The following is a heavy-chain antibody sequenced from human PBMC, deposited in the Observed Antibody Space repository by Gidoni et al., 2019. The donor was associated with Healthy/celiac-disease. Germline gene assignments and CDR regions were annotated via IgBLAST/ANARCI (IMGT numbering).Heavy chain of an antibody. D-gene: IGHD2-2*01. CDR1: GFTFSGAA. J-gene: IGHJ6*02. Sequence: EVQLVESGGGLVQPGGSLKLSCAASGFTFSGAAMHGVGQASGKGLEWVGRIRSKANRYATAYAASVKGRFTISRDDSKNTAYLQMNSLKTEDTAVYYCTTLSRRDIVVVPAAPYYYYGMDVWGQGTTVTVSS. V-gene: IGHV3-73*02. CDR2: IRSKANRYAT. CDR3: TTLSRRDIVVVPAAPYYYYGMDV.